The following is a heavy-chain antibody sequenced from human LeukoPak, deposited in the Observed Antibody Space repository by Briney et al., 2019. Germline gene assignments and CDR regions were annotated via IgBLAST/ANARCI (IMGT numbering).Heavy chain of an antibody. V-gene: IGHV1-8*01. CDR2: MNPNSGNT. D-gene: IGHD3-22*01. CDR1: GYTFTNYD. J-gene: IGHJ3*02. Sequence: ASVTVSCKASGYTFTNYDINWVRQATGQGLEWMGWMNPNSGNTGYAQKFQGRVTMTRNTSISTAYMELSSLRSEDTAVYYCASLKNYYDSSGYLVTDAFDIWGQGTMVTVSS. CDR3: ASLKNYYDSSGYLVTDAFDI.